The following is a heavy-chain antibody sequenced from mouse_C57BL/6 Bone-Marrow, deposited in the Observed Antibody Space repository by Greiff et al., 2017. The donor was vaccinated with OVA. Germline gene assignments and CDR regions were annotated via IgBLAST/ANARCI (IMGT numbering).Heavy chain of an antibody. CDR3: ARHGARPWYFDV. Sequence: EVQVVESGGDLVKPGGSLKLSCAASGFTFSSYGMSWVRQTPDKRLEWVATISSGGSYTYYPDSVKGRFTISRDNAKNTLYLQMSSLKSEDTAMYYCARHGARPWYFDVWGTGTTVTVSS. CDR2: ISSGGSYT. CDR1: GFTFSSYG. V-gene: IGHV5-6*01. J-gene: IGHJ1*03.